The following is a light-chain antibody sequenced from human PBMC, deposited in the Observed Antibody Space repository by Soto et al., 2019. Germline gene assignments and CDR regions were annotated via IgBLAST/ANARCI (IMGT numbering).Light chain of an antibody. CDR3: QQYNNWPPIT. CDR2: GAS. Sequence: EIVLTQSPGTLSLSPGERATLSCRASQSVSSNFLAWYQQKPGQAPRLLIYGASNRATGFPDRFSGSGSGTEFTLIISRLEPEDFAVYYCQQYNNWPPITFGQGTKVDNK. J-gene: IGKJ1*01. CDR1: QSVSSNF. V-gene: IGKV3-20*01.